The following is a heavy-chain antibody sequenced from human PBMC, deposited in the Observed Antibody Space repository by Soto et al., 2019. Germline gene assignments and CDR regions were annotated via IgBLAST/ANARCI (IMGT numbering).Heavy chain of an antibody. J-gene: IGHJ4*02. Sequence: SEILSLTCSVSGDSLRNHYWSWIRQPPGSRLEWLGHIFYSGDTSSYNPSLKSRVSMSVDTSKNQFSLKLRSVSADDTAVYFCARVSYFRGFDWLFAFDSWGQGALVTVSS. CDR1: GDSLRNHY. CDR3: ARVSYFRGFDWLFAFDS. D-gene: IGHD3-9*01. CDR2: IFYSGDT. V-gene: IGHV4-59*11.